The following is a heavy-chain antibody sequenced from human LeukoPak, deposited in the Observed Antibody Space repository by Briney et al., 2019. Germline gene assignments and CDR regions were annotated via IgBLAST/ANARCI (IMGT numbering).Heavy chain of an antibody. J-gene: IGHJ4*02. CDR1: GYTFTSYG. V-gene: IGHV1-18*01. Sequence: ASVKVSCKASGYTFTSYGISWVRQAPGQGLEWMGWVSAYNGNTNYAQKLQGRVTMTTDTSTSTAYMELRSLRSDDTAVYYCARDYYGDYSGDYWGQGTLVTVSS. CDR3: ARDYYGDYSGDY. D-gene: IGHD4-17*01. CDR2: VSAYNGNT.